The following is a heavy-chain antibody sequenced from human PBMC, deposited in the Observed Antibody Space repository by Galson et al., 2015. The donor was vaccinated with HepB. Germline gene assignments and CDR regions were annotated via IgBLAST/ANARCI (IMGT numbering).Heavy chain of an antibody. CDR3: AREGTARPPPYFDY. CDR1: GYIFPSYG. CDR2: INAYNGNT. D-gene: IGHD6-6*01. V-gene: IGHV1-18*01. J-gene: IGHJ4*02. Sequence: SVKVSCKASGYIFPSYGITWVRQAPGQGLEWMGWINAYNGNTKYAQKLQGRVTMTTDTSTSTSYMELRSLRSDDTAVYYCAREGTARPPPYFDYWGKGTLVTVSS.